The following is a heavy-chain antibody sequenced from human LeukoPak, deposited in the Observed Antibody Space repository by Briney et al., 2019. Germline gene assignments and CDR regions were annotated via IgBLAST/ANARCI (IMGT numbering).Heavy chain of an antibody. V-gene: IGHV3-7*01. CDR1: GFTFSSYA. CDR2: IKQDGSEK. Sequence: GGSLRLSCAASGFTFSSYAMSWVRQAPGKGLEWVANIKQDGSEKYYVDSVKGRFTISRDNAKNSLYLQMNSLRAEDTAVYYCARHFSRGWYVDYWGQGTLVTVSS. J-gene: IGHJ4*02. D-gene: IGHD3-3*02. CDR3: ARHFSRGWYVDY.